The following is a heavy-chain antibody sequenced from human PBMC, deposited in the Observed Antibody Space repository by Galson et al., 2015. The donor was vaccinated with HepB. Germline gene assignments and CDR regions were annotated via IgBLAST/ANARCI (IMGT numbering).Heavy chain of an antibody. D-gene: IGHD5-18*01. CDR1: GYTFTNSH. CDR2: INPNSGDT. Sequence: SVKVSCKASGYTFTNSHIHWVRQAPGQGLEWMGWINPNSGDTNYAQKFQGRVAMTSDTSINTASMELSRLRSDDTAVYFCARVRPKYSYGHYYFYYGMDVWGQGTTVTVSS. J-gene: IGHJ6*02. V-gene: IGHV1-2*02. CDR3: ARVRPKYSYGHYYFYYGMDV.